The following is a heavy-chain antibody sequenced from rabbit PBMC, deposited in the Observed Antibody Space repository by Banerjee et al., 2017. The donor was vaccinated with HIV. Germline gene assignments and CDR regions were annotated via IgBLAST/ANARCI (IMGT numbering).Heavy chain of an antibody. CDR1: GFDFSSYY. CDR3: ARDLAGVIGWNFGL. D-gene: IGHD4-1*01. V-gene: IGHV1S40*01. J-gene: IGHJ4*01. CDR2: INSSSRNV. Sequence: QSLEESGGGLVKPGGTLTLTCKASGFDFSSYYMQWVRQAPGKGLEWIGCINSSSRNVVYASWATGRFTISKTSSTTVTLQMTSLTAADTATYLCARDLAGVIGWNFGLWGPGTLVTVS.